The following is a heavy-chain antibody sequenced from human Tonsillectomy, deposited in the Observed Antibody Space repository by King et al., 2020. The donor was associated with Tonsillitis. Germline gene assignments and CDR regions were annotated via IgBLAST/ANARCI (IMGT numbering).Heavy chain of an antibody. Sequence: DVQLVQSGAEVKKPGQSLKISCKGSGYIFTNYWIGWVRQMPGKGLEWMGIIYPGDSDTRYSPSFQGQVTISADKSISTAYLQWSSLKASDTAMYYCARQGYCSGGSCDYYYGMDVWGQGTTVTVSS. CDR2: IYPGDSDT. V-gene: IGHV5-51*01. D-gene: IGHD2-15*01. J-gene: IGHJ6*02. CDR1: GYIFTNYW. CDR3: ARQGYCSGGSCDYYYGMDV.